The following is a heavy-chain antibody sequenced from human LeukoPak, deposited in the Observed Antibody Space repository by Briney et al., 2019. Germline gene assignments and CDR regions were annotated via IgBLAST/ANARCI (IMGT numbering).Heavy chain of an antibody. CDR1: GYTFTSYA. CDR3: ARDYYGSGTNYYYYGMDV. D-gene: IGHD3-10*01. Sequence: GASVKVSCKASGYTFTSYAMHWVRQAPGQRLEWMGWTNAGNGNTKYSQKFQGRVTITRDTSASTAYMELSSLRSEDTAVYYCARDYYGSGTNYYYYGMDVWGQGTTVTVSS. J-gene: IGHJ6*02. V-gene: IGHV1-3*01. CDR2: TNAGNGNT.